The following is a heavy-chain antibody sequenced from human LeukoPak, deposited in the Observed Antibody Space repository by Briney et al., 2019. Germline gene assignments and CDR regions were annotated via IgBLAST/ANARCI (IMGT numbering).Heavy chain of an antibody. CDR1: GYTFTSYG. Sequence: ASVKVSCKASGYTFTSYGISWVRQTPGQGLEWMGWISAYNGNTNYAQKLQGRVTMTTDTSTSTAYMELSSLRSEDMAVYYCVRDQTRITMVRGGYYYYYMDVWGKGTTVTVSS. V-gene: IGHV1-18*03. CDR2: ISAYNGNT. CDR3: VRDQTRITMVRGGYYYYYMDV. D-gene: IGHD3-10*01. J-gene: IGHJ6*03.